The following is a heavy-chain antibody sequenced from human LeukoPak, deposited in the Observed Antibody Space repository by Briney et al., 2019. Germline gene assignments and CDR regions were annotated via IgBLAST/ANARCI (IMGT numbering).Heavy chain of an antibody. CDR2: IYYSGST. CDR3: AGVHLTGYYNVFPRFDY. J-gene: IGHJ4*02. D-gene: IGHD3-9*01. V-gene: IGHV4-61*01. Sequence: PSETLSLTCTVSGGSVSSGSYYWSWIRQPPGKGLEWIGYIYYSGSTNYNPSLKSRVTISVDTSKNQFSLKLSSVTAADTAVYYCAGVHLTGYYNVFPRFDYWGQGTLVTVS. CDR1: GGSVSSGSYY.